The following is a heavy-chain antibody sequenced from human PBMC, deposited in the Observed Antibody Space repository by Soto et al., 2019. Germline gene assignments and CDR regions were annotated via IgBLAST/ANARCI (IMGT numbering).Heavy chain of an antibody. Sequence: QVQLVQSGAEVKKPGAAVKVSCKTSGYTFSDYGISWVRQAPGQGLEWMGWISAYNGNTNSAQKFQGRVTMTTDTSTRTAHMELRSLRSDDTAVYYCARDRPYYYDSSGYYAPLDYWGQGTLVTVSS. CDR1: GYTFSDYG. D-gene: IGHD3-22*01. CDR2: ISAYNGNT. J-gene: IGHJ4*02. V-gene: IGHV1-18*01. CDR3: ARDRPYYYDSSGYYAPLDY.